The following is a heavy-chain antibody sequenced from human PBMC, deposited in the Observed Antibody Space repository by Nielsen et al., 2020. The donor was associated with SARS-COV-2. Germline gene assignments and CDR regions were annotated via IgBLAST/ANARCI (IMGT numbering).Heavy chain of an antibody. CDR1: GGSISSGGYS. CDR2: INHSGST. D-gene: IGHD4-17*01. V-gene: IGHV4-30-2*01. J-gene: IGHJ4*02. Sequence: SETLSLTCAVSGGSISSGGYSWSWIRQPPGKGLEWIGYINHSGSTNYNPSLKSRVTISVDTSKNQFSLKLSSVTAADTAVYYCARVRYGDYRFDYWGQGTLVTVSS. CDR3: ARVRYGDYRFDY.